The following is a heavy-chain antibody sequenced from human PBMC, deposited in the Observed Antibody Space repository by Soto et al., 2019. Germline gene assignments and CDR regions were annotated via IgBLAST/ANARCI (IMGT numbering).Heavy chain of an antibody. Sequence: QVQMVQSGAEVKKPGASVRVSCKASGYTLSSNGINWVRQAPGQGPEWMGWISGYSGITNYAQKFQGRLTMTTDTSTNTAHMELRSLRSDDTAVYYCARSSPRGSFGPDDDGMDVWGQGTTVTVSS. CDR1: GYTLSSNG. J-gene: IGHJ6*02. V-gene: IGHV1-18*04. CDR2: ISGYSGIT. D-gene: IGHD3-3*02. CDR3: ARSSPRGSFGPDDDGMDV.